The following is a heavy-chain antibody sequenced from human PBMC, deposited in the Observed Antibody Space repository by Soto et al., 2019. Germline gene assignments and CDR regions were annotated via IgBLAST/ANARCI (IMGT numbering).Heavy chain of an antibody. Sequence: PSETLSLTCTVSGGSISSSSYYWGWLRQPQGKGLEWIGSIYYSGSTYYNPSLKSRVTISVDTSKNQFSLKLSSVTAADTAVYYCLDSSGYDGGMDVWGQGTTVTV. CDR2: IYYSGST. CDR1: GGSISSSSYY. CDR3: LDSSGYDGGMDV. J-gene: IGHJ6*02. V-gene: IGHV4-39*01. D-gene: IGHD3-22*01.